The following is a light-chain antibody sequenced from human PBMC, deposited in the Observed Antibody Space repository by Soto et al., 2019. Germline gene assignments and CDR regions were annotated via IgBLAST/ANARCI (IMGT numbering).Light chain of an antibody. V-gene: IGKV3-20*01. J-gene: IGKJ5*01. Sequence: EIVLTQSPGTLSLSPGERATLSCRASQSVSSSYLAWYQQKPGQAPRLLIYGASSRATGIPDRFSGSGSGTDFTLTISRLEPEDFAVYLCQQYGSSPHFGQGTRLEI. CDR3: QQYGSSPH. CDR1: QSVSSSY. CDR2: GAS.